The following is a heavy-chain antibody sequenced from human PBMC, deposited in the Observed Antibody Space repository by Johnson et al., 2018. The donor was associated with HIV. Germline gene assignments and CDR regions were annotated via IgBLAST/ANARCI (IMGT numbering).Heavy chain of an antibody. CDR1: GFTFNSYA. Sequence: VQLVESGGGLVQPGGSLRLSCAVSGFTFNSYAMSWVRQAPGKGLEWVSAISSSGITIYYADSVKGRFTISRDNAKNSLYLQMNSLRAEDTSVYYCARGQLDNAFDIWGQGTMVTVFS. J-gene: IGHJ3*02. CDR3: ARGQLDNAFDI. D-gene: IGHD6-13*01. CDR2: ISSSGITI. V-gene: IGHV3-48*04.